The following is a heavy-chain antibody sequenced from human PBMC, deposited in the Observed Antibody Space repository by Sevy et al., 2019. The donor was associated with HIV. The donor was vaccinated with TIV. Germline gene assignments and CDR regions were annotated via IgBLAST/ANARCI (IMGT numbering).Heavy chain of an antibody. V-gene: IGHV3-9*01. J-gene: IGHJ4*02. CDR1: GFTFDDYA. D-gene: IGHD3-10*01. CDR2: ISWNSGSI. Sequence: GGSLRLSCAASGFTFDDYAMHWVRQAPGKGLVWVSGISWNSGSIGYADSVKGRFTISRDNAKNSLYLQMNSLRAEDTALYYCAKGWFGELELYYFDYWGQGTLVTVSS. CDR3: AKGWFGELELYYFDY.